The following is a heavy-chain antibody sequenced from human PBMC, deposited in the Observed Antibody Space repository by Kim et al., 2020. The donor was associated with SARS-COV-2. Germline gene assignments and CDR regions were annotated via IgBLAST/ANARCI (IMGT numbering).Heavy chain of an antibody. V-gene: IGHV5-51*01. CDR3: ARSLRVAAAGIGY. D-gene: IGHD6-13*01. Sequence: YRPSFQGQVTIPADTSISTAYLQWSSLKASDTAMYYCARSLRVAAAGIGYWGQGTLVTVSS. J-gene: IGHJ4*02.